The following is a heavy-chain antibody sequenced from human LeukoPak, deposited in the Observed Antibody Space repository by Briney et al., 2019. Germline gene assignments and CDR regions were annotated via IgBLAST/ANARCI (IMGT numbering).Heavy chain of an antibody. CDR2: IIPILGIA. CDR3: ARGYHEDYFDY. V-gene: IGHV1-69*04. D-gene: IGHD1-14*01. J-gene: IGHJ4*02. Sequence: SVKVSCKASGGTFSSYAISWVRQAPGQGLEWMGRIIPILGIANYAQKFQGRVTITADKSTSTAYMELSSLRSEDTAVYYCARGYHEDYFDYWGQGTLVTVSS. CDR1: GGTFSSYA.